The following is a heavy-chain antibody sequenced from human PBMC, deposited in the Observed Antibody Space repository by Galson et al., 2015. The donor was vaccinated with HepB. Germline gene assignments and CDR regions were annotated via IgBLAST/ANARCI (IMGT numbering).Heavy chain of an antibody. CDR3: ARDPVPYYYENSGYP. CDR2: ISSSSSGSSFI. CDR1: GFTFSSYA. Sequence: SLRLSCAASGFTFSSYAMNWVRQAPGKGLEWVSSISSSSSGSSFIYYADSVKGRFTISRDNAKNSLYLQMNSLRAEDTAVYYCARDPVPYYYENSGYPWGQGTLVTVSS. V-gene: IGHV3-21*06. D-gene: IGHD3-22*01. J-gene: IGHJ5*02.